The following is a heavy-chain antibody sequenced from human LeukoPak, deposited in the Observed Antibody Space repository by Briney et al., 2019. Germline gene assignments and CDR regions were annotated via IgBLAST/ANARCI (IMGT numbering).Heavy chain of an antibody. J-gene: IGHJ6*02. CDR1: GFTVSTNY. V-gene: IGHV3-53*01. Sequence: GGSLRLSCAASGFTVSTNYMSWVRQAPGKGLEWVSVIFSGGGTDYADSVKGRFTISRDNSKNTLYLQMNSLRAEDTAVYYCARAGKWTSYYYYYGMDLWAKGPRSPSP. CDR2: IFSGGGT. CDR3: ARAGKWTSYYYYYGMDL. D-gene: IGHD1-26*01.